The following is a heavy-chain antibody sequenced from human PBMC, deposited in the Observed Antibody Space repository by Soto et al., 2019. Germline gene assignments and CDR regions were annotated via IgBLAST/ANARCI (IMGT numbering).Heavy chain of an antibody. CDR2: ISGSGGST. D-gene: IGHD1-20*01. CDR1: GFTFKSYA. J-gene: IGHJ4*02. V-gene: IGHV3-23*01. Sequence: EVQLLESGGGLVQPGGSLRLSCAASGFTFKSYAMNWVRQAPGKGLEWVSTISGSGGSTNNADSVKGQFTISRDNSKNTLYLQMNSLRAEDTAVYYCAKGYNWNDGVDYWGQGTLVTVSS. CDR3: AKGYNWNDGVDY.